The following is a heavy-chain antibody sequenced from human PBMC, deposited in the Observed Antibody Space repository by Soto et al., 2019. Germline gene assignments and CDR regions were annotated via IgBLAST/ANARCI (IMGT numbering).Heavy chain of an antibody. CDR2: SSAYDGNT. J-gene: IGHJ4*01. Sequence: GASVKVSCKASGYTFSSNGISWVRQAPGQGLEWMGWSSAYDGNTNYAQKFQGRVTMTTDTSTSTAYMELRSLRSDDTAVYYCARATYYYGSGSYSDIDYWG. D-gene: IGHD3-10*01. CDR1: GYTFSSNG. V-gene: IGHV1-18*01. CDR3: ARATYYYGSGSYSDIDY.